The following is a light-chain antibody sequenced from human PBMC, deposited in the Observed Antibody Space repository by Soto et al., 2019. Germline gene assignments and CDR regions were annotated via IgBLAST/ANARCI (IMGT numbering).Light chain of an antibody. CDR1: SSNIGNNY. V-gene: IGLV1-51*02. CDR2: ENN. J-gene: IGLJ1*01. CDR3: GTWDSSLSVFYV. Sequence: QSVLTQPPSVSAAPGQKVTISCSGSSSNIGNNYVSWYQQLPGTAPKLLIYENNKRPSGIPDRFSDSKSGTSATLGITGLQTGDEADYYCGTWDSSLSVFYVFGTGTKVTVL.